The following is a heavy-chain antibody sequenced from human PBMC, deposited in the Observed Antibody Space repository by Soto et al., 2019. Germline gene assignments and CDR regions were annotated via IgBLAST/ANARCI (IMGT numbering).Heavy chain of an antibody. J-gene: IGHJ6*02. Sequence: QVQLVQSGAEVKKPGASVKVSCKDSGYTFTSYGISWVRQAPGQGLEWMGWTNTYNGNINYAQKLQGRVTMTTDTSTSTAYMELRSLTSDDTAVYYCASGGQSQYDTYYGMDVWGQGTTVTVSS. D-gene: IGHD1-1*01. CDR2: TNTYNGNI. V-gene: IGHV1-18*01. CDR1: GYTFTSYG. CDR3: ASGGQSQYDTYYGMDV.